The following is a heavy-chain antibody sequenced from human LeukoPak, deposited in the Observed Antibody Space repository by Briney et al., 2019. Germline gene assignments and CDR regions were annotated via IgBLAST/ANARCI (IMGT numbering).Heavy chain of an antibody. CDR1: GFAFSNYW. V-gene: IGHV3-7*04. CDR2: IKQDGSEK. J-gene: IGHJ6*03. D-gene: IGHD2-15*01. CDR3: ARARGYYYYMDV. Sequence: GGSLRLSCAASGFAFSNYWMTWVRQAPRKGLEWVANIKQDGSEKYYVDSVKGRFTISRDNAENSLYLQMNSLRAEDTAVYYCARARGYYYYMDVWGKGTTVTVSS.